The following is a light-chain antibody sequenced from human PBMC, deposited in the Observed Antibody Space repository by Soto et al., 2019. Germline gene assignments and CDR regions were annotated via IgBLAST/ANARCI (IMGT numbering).Light chain of an antibody. V-gene: IGKV3-15*01. Sequence: EVVMTQSPATLSVSPGDRATLSCRASQSISSDLAWYQQKPGQAPRLLIYGASTRASDIPARFSGSGSGTEFTLTISSLQSEDFAVYYCQQYNNWTPWTFGQGTKVEFK. CDR2: GAS. CDR1: QSISSD. CDR3: QQYNNWTPWT. J-gene: IGKJ1*01.